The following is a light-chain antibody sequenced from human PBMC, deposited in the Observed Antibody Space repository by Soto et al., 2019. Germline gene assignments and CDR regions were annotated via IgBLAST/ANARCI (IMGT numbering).Light chain of an antibody. V-gene: IGKV3-11*01. CDR3: QHRSIWPVS. CDR1: QSVSSY. J-gene: IGKJ5*01. CDR2: DAS. Sequence: EIVMTKSPATLSVSPGARATLSCRASQSVSSYLAWYQQKPGQAPRLLIFDASNRATGIPARFSGSGSGTDFTLTISSLEPEDFAVYYCQHRSIWPVSFGQGTRLEI.